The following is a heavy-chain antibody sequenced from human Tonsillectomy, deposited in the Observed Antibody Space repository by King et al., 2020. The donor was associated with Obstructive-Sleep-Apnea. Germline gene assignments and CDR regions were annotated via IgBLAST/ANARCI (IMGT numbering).Heavy chain of an antibody. V-gene: IGHV3-11*06. CDR3: ARTQAGVVATTGVDV. Sequence: VQLVESGGGLVKPGGSLRLSCAASGFTFSDYYMSWIRQAPGKGLEWVSYIRSSSIYTNYADSVKGRFTISRDNAKNSLYLQMNSLRAEDTAVYYCARTQAGVVATTGVDVWGQGTMVTVSS. CDR2: IRSSSIYT. CDR1: GFTFSDYY. D-gene: IGHD5-12*01. J-gene: IGHJ6*02.